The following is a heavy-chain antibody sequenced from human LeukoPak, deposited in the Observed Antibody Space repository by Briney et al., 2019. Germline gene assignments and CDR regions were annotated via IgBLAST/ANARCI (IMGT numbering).Heavy chain of an antibody. CDR2: ISAYDGNT. Sequence: ASVKVSCKASGYTFISYGFSWVRPAPGQGLEWMGWISAYDGNTNSAQKFQGRVIMTTDTSASTAYMELRSLRPDDTAVYYCARDGYGSGKGFFDYWGQGTLVTVSS. CDR1: GYTFISYG. V-gene: IGHV1-18*01. CDR3: ARDGYGSGKGFFDY. D-gene: IGHD3-10*01. J-gene: IGHJ4*02.